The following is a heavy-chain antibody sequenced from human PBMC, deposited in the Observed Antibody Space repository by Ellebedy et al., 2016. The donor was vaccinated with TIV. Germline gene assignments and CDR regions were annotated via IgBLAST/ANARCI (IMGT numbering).Heavy chain of an antibody. CDR1: GYSISSDYY. Sequence: SETLSLXCTVSGYSISSDYYWGWIRQPPGKGLEWIGTIYHSGSTFYNPSLKSRVTISVDTSKNQFSLNLSSVTAADTAVYYCAGGDGASWGRGTLVTVSS. CDR3: AGGDGAS. V-gene: IGHV4-38-2*02. CDR2: IYHSGST. D-gene: IGHD5-24*01. J-gene: IGHJ4*02.